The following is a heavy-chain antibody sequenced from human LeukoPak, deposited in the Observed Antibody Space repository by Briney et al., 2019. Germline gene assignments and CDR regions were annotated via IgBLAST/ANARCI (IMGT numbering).Heavy chain of an antibody. J-gene: IGHJ5*02. CDR3: ARATITIATWVVVVPAAIRGNWFDP. D-gene: IGHD2-2*01. CDR1: GYTFTGYY. CDR2: INPNSGGT. Sequence: ASVKVSCKASGYTFTGYYMHWVRQAPGQGLEWMGWINPNSGGTNYAQKFQGRVTMTRDTSISTAYMELSRLRSDDTAVYYCARATITIATWVVVVPAAIRGNWFDPWGQGTLVTVSS. V-gene: IGHV1-2*02.